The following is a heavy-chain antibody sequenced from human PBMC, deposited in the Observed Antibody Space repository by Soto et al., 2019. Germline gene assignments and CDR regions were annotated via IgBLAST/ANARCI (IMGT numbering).Heavy chain of an antibody. V-gene: IGHV3-33*01. CDR2: IWNDGSEK. CDR1: GFTFSLYG. CDR3: VRVGHNGYDLDFDY. D-gene: IGHD5-12*01. J-gene: IGHJ4*02. Sequence: QVQLFQSGGGVVQPGGSLRLSCAASGFTFSLYGMHWVRQAPGKGLEWVAVIWNDGSEKNYADSVKGRFTLFGDSSKNTLYLEMNSLRVEDTAVYYCVRVGHNGYDLDFDYWGQGTLVTVSS.